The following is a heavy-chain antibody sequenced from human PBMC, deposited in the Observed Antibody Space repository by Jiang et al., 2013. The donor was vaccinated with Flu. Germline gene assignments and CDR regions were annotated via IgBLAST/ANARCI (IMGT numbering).Heavy chain of an antibody. D-gene: IGHD5-12*01. V-gene: IGHV5-51*01. Sequence: GAEVKKPGESLKISCKGSGYSFTSYWIGWVRQMPGKGLEWMGIIYPGDSDTRYSPSFQGQVTISADKSISTAYLQWSSLKASDTAMYYCARPMEYSGSTMASFDYWGQGTLVTVSS. CDR3: ARPMEYSGSTMASFDY. CDR2: IYPGDSDT. CDR1: GYSFTSYW. J-gene: IGHJ4*02.